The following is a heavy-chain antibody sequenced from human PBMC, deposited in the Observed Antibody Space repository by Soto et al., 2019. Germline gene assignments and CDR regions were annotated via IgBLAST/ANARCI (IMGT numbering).Heavy chain of an antibody. Sequence: QVQLVQSGAEVKKPGASVKVSCKASGYTFTGYYMHWVRQAPGQGLEWMGWINPNSGGTNYAQKFQGWVTMTRDTSISTADMELSRLRSDDTAVYYCARGGIVVVMAEAWFDPWGQGTLVTVSS. CDR3: ARGGIVVVMAEAWFDP. J-gene: IGHJ5*02. D-gene: IGHD3-22*01. V-gene: IGHV1-2*04. CDR1: GYTFTGYY. CDR2: INPNSGGT.